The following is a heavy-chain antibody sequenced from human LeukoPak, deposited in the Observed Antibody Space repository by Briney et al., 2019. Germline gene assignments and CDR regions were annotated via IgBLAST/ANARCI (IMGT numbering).Heavy chain of an antibody. V-gene: IGHV3-53*01. CDR2: IYSGGST. Sequence: SGGSLRLSCAASGFTVSSNYMSWVRQAPGKGLEWVSVIYSGGSTYYADSVKGRFTISRDNSKNTLYLQMNSLGAEDTAVYYCARDYYDSSGPEPAFDIWGQGTMVTVSS. CDR1: GFTVSSNY. CDR3: ARDYYDSSGPEPAFDI. D-gene: IGHD3-22*01. J-gene: IGHJ3*02.